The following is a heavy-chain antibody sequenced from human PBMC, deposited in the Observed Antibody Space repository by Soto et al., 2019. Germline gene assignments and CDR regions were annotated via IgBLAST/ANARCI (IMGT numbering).Heavy chain of an antibody. D-gene: IGHD6-6*01. Sequence: QVQLQQWGAEVLKPSETLSLTCVVNGGSFSGYYWSWIRQPPGKGLEWIGEINDSGITDSNPSLESRVTMSVDMSKNQFSLNLNSVTVADTAVYHCARGRSSVPDRRGIGYYGLDVWGQGTTVTVSS. J-gene: IGHJ6*02. CDR2: INDSGIT. V-gene: IGHV4-34*01. CDR3: ARGRSSVPDRRGIGYYGLDV. CDR1: GGSFSGYY.